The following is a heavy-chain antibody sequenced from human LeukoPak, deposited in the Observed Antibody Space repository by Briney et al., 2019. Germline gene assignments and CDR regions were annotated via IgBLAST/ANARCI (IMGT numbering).Heavy chain of an antibody. CDR2: IYYSGST. CDR1: GGSISSSSYY. V-gene: IGHV4-39*07. J-gene: IGHJ4*02. Sequence: TSETLSLTCTVSGGSISSSSYYWGWIRQPPGKGLEWIGSIYYSGSTYYNPSLKSRVTISVDTSKNQFSLKLSSVTAADTAVYYCARDPLVHEEFDYWGQGTLVTVSS. D-gene: IGHD6-13*01. CDR3: ARDPLVHEEFDY.